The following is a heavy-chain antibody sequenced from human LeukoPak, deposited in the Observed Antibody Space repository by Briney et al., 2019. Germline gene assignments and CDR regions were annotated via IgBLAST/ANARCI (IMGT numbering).Heavy chain of an antibody. V-gene: IGHV3-23*01. D-gene: IGHD2-2*01. Sequence: GGSLRLSCAASGFTFSSYAMSWVRQAPGKGLEWVSAISGSGGSTYYAGSVKGRFTISRDNSKNTLYLQMNSLRAEDTAVYYCAKDTTDCSSTSCHTYWGQGTLVTVSS. CDR1: GFTFSSYA. J-gene: IGHJ4*02. CDR2: ISGSGGST. CDR3: AKDTTDCSSTSCHTY.